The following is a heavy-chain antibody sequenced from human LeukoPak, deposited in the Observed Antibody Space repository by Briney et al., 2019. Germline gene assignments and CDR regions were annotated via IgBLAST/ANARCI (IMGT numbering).Heavy chain of an antibody. CDR3: ARACSSTSCYMGAEDFDY. CDR2: FDPEDGET. Sequence: ASVKVSCKVSGYTLTELSMHWVRQAPGKGLEWMGGFDPEDGETIYAQKFQGRVTMTEDTSTDTAYMELSRLRSDDTAVYYCARACSSTSCYMGAEDFDYWGQGTLVTVSS. D-gene: IGHD2-2*02. J-gene: IGHJ4*02. CDR1: GYTLTELS. V-gene: IGHV1-24*01.